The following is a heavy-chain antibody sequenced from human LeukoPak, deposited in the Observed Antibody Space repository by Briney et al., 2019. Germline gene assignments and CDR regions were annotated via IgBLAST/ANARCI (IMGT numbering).Heavy chain of an antibody. CDR1: GFTFSDHY. J-gene: IGHJ4*02. CDR2: TRNKANSYTT. Sequence: GGSLRLSCAASGFTFSDHYMDWVRQAPGKGLEWVGRTRNKANSYTTEYAASVKGRFTISRDDSKNSLYLQMNSLKTEDTAVYYCAREYDFWSGHFDYWGQGTLVTVSS. CDR3: AREYDFWSGHFDY. V-gene: IGHV3-72*01. D-gene: IGHD3-3*01.